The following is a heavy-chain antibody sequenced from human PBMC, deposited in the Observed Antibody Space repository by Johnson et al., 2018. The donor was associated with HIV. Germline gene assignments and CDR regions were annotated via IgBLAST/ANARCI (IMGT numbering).Heavy chain of an antibody. CDR3: AKDRGSGWYWDAFDI. V-gene: IGHV3-23*04. CDR2: IGTAGDT. Sequence: VQLVESGGGLIQPGGSLRLSCAASGFTFDDYDMNWVRQAPGKGLEWVSAIGTAGDTYYPDSVKGRFTISRDNSKNTLYLQMNSLRAEDTAVYYCAKDRGSGWYWDAFDIWGQGTMVTVSS. J-gene: IGHJ3*02. CDR1: GFTFDDYD. D-gene: IGHD6-19*01.